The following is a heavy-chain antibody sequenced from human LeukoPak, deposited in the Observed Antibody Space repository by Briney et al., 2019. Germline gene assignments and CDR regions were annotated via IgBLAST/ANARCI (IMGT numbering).Heavy chain of an antibody. CDR3: ARTYYYDSSGYYSSQYNWFDP. Sequence: SETLSLTCTVSGGSISTSYWSWIRQPPGKGLEWIGYIYYSGSTNCNPSLKSRVTISVDTSKNQFSLKLSSVTAADTAVYYCARTYYYDSSGYYSSQYNWFDPWGQGTLVTVSS. V-gene: IGHV4-59*01. CDR1: GGSISTSY. D-gene: IGHD3-22*01. CDR2: IYYSGST. J-gene: IGHJ5*02.